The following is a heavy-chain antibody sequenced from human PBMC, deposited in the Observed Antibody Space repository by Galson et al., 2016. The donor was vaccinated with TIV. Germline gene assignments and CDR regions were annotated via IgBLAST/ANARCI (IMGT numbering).Heavy chain of an antibody. D-gene: IGHD6-19*01. J-gene: IGHJ4*02. Sequence: TLSLTCGVSGDSISSGGYSWTWIRQPPGKGLEWIGYIYFGGDTYSNPSLESRVTMSLDTSKNQFSLKLSSVTAADTALYYCARDKRLRDRSGNSSPFDYWGQGALVTVSS. V-gene: IGHV4-30-2*01. CDR1: GDSISSGGYS. CDR2: IYFGGDT. CDR3: ARDKRLRDRSGNSSPFDY.